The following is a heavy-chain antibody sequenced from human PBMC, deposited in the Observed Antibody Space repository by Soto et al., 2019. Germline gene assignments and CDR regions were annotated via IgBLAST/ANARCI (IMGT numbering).Heavy chain of an antibody. D-gene: IGHD3-22*01. V-gene: IGHV1-69*01. J-gene: IGHJ5*02. CDR3: ARAASDYDSSGYQGKFDP. CDR2: IIPIFGTA. CDR1: GGTFSSYA. Sequence: QVQLVQSGAEVKKPGSSVKVSCKASGGTFSSYAISWVRQAPGQGLEWMGGIIPIFGTANYAQKFQGRVTITADESTSTAYMELSSLRSEDTAVYYCARAASDYDSSGYQGKFDPWGQGTLVTVSS.